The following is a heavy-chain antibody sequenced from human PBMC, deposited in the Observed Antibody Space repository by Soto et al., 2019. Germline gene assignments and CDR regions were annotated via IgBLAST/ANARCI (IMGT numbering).Heavy chain of an antibody. Sequence: PGGSLRLSCAASGFTFSSYAMHWVRQAPGKGLEWVAVISYDGSNKYYADSVKGRFTISRDNSKNTLYLQMNSLRAEDTAVYYCARGGQWELLYYYYGMDVWGQGTTVTVSS. D-gene: IGHD1-26*01. CDR3: ARGGQWELLYYYYGMDV. V-gene: IGHV3-30-3*01. CDR1: GFTFSSYA. CDR2: ISYDGSNK. J-gene: IGHJ6*02.